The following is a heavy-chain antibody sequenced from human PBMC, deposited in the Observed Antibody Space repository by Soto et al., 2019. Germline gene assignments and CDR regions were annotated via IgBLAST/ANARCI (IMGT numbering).Heavy chain of an antibody. CDR2: INAYNTYT. D-gene: IGHD3-22*01. Sequence: QVQLVQSGAEVKKPGASVKVSCKASGYTFTSYGFSWVRQAPGQGLEWMGWINAYNTYTDYAQNLQGRVTMTTDRSTSTAHMELRSLRSDDTAVYYCARDDSSGPGRFDPWGQGTLVTVSS. V-gene: IGHV1-18*01. CDR1: GYTFTSYG. J-gene: IGHJ5*02. CDR3: ARDDSSGPGRFDP.